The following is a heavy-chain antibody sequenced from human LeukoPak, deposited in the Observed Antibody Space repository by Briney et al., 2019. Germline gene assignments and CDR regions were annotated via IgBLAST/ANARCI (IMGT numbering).Heavy chain of an antibody. CDR1: GYTFTSYA. D-gene: IGHD2-15*01. Sequence: ASVKVSCKASGYTFTSYAMNWVRQAPGQGLEWMGRINPNSGGTNYAQKFQGRVTMTRDTSISTAYMELSRLRSDDTAVYYCARVGSSFVVAAPFDPWGQGTLVTVSS. V-gene: IGHV1-2*06. J-gene: IGHJ5*02. CDR2: INPNSGGT. CDR3: ARVGSSFVVAAPFDP.